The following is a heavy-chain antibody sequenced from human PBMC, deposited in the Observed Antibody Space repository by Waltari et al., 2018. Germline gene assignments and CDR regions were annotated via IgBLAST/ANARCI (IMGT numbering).Heavy chain of an antibody. V-gene: IGHV3-33*01. CDR3: ARRGKNGDYGPLPDY. D-gene: IGHD4-17*01. CDR1: GFTFSTYG. J-gene: IGHJ4*02. CDR2: IWFDGSNK. Sequence: QVQLVESGGGVVQPGRSLRLSCAASGFTFSTYGMHWVRQAPGKGLEWVAVIWFDGSNKYYADSLKGRFTISRDNSRNTLYLQMNGLRAEDTAVYFCARRGKNGDYGPLPDYWGQGTLVTVSS.